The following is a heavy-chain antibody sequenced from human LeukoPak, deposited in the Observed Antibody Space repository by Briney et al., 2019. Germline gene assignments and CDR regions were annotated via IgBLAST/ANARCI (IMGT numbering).Heavy chain of an antibody. D-gene: IGHD4-17*01. V-gene: IGHV3-23*01. Sequence: GGSLRLSCAASGFTFSSYAMNWVRQTPGKGLESVSRISASGGSADYADSVKGRFTISRDNSKSTLYLQMNSLRADDTAVYYCAKERQTGDYFTSDFWGQGTLVTVSS. J-gene: IGHJ4*02. CDR2: ISASGGSA. CDR1: GFTFSSYA. CDR3: AKERQTGDYFTSDF.